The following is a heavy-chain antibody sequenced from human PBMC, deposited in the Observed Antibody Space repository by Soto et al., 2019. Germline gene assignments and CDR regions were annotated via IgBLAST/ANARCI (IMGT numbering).Heavy chain of an antibody. D-gene: IGHD5-12*01. J-gene: IGHJ6*02. CDR1: GFTFSSYW. CDR3: ARVPRLHYYYGMDV. Sequence: GGSLRLSCAASGFTFSSYWMSWVRQAPGKGLEWVANVKQDGSEKYYVDSVKGRFTISRDNAKNSLYLQMNSLRAEDTAVYYCARVPRLHYYYGMDVWGQGTTVTVSS. CDR2: VKQDGSEK. V-gene: IGHV3-7*03.